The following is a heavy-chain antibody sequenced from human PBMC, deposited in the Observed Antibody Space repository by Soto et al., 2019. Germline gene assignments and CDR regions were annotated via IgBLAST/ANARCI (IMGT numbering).Heavy chain of an antibody. CDR2: ISGSGGST. CDR3: AKDRGMDYWNYPWFDP. CDR1: GFTFSSYA. Sequence: EVQLLESGGGLVQPGGSLRLSCAASGFTFSSYAMSWVRQAPGKGLEWVSAISGSGGSTYYADSVKGRFTISRDNSKNTLDLQVNSLRAEDTAVYYGAKDRGMDYWNYPWFDPWGQGTLVTVSS. J-gene: IGHJ5*02. V-gene: IGHV3-23*01. D-gene: IGHD1-7*01.